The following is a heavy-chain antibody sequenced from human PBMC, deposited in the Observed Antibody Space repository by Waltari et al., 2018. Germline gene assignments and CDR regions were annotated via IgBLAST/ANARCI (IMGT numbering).Heavy chain of an antibody. D-gene: IGHD5-18*01. CDR3: ARAAGNSYGYDAFDI. Sequence: QVQLVQSGAEVKKPGASVKVSCKASGYTFTSYDINWGRRATGQGLEWMGWMNPNSGNTGYAQKFQGRVTITRNTSISTAYMELSSLRSEDTAVYYCARAAGNSYGYDAFDIWGQGTMVTVSS. CDR1: GYTFTSYD. CDR2: MNPNSGNT. V-gene: IGHV1-8*03. J-gene: IGHJ3*02.